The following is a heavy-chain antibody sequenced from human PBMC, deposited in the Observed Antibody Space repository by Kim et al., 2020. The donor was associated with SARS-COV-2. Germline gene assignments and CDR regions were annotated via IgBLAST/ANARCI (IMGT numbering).Heavy chain of an antibody. CDR1: GDSVSSNSAA. D-gene: IGHD1-26*01. J-gene: IGHJ5*02. CDR2: TYYRSGWYH. V-gene: IGHV6-1*01. Sequence: SQTLSLTCVISGDSVSSNSAAWNWIRQSPSRGLEWLGRTYYRSGWYHDYASSMKGRVSIDPDTSKNQFSLHLTSVTPDDTAVYYCARESARHWEHAYIWFDTWGQGTLVTVST. CDR3: ARESARHWEHAYIWFDT.